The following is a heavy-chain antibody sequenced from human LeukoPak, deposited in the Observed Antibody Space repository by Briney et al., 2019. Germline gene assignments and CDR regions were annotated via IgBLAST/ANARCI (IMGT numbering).Heavy chain of an antibody. J-gene: IGHJ5*02. V-gene: IGHV3-21*06. Sequence: PGGSLRLSCEVSGFIFSDYAMNCVRQAPGKGLEWVSSISRTSSHIYYADSMKSRFTVNRDNAKNSVYLQINSLRAEDTAVYYCSRELTSSDAWGQGTLVTVSS. CDR1: GFIFSDYA. CDR3: SRELTSSDA. D-gene: IGHD6-6*01. CDR2: ISRTSSHI.